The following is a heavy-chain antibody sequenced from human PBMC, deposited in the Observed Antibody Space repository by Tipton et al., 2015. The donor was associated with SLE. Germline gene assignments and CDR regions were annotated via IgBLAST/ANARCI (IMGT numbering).Heavy chain of an antibody. V-gene: IGHV4-39*07. D-gene: IGHD3-10*01. J-gene: IGHJ4*02. Sequence: TLSLTCTVSGGSISSSSYYWGWIRQSPGKGLEWIGSIYYSGSTYYNPSLKSRVTISVDTSKNQFSLKLSSVTAADTAVYYCANGGTSFHRIWGQGTLVTVSS. CDR3: ANGGTSFHRI. CDR1: GGSISSSSYY. CDR2: IYYSGST.